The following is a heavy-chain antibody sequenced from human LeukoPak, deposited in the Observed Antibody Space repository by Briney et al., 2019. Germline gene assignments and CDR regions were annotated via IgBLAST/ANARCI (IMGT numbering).Heavy chain of an antibody. V-gene: IGHV4-34*01. Sequence: PSETLSLTCAVYGGSFSGYYWSWIRQPPGKGLEWIGEINHSGSTNYNPSLKSRVTISVDTSKNQFSLKLGSVTAADTAVYYCARQRGDFDYWGQGTLVTVSS. CDR3: ARQRGDFDY. CDR1: GGSFSGYY. J-gene: IGHJ4*02. D-gene: IGHD1-1*01. CDR2: INHSGST.